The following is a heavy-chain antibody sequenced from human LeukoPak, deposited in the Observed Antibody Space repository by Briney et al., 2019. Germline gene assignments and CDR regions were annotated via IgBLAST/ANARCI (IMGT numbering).Heavy chain of an antibody. Sequence: ASVKVSCKASGYTFTGYYIHWVRQAPGQGLEWMGWINPNSGGTNYAQKFQGRVTMTRDTYISTAYMEVSRLRSGDTAVYFCARPLVYDSSGYWFDYWGQGTLVTVSS. V-gene: IGHV1-2*02. D-gene: IGHD3-22*01. J-gene: IGHJ4*02. CDR2: INPNSGGT. CDR3: ARPLVYDSSGYWFDY. CDR1: GYTFTGYY.